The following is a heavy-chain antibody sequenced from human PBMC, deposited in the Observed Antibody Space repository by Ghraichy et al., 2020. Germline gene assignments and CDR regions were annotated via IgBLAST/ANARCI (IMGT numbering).Heavy chain of an antibody. CDR3: ARGSATRNYCSGGSCYPAYWIFDL. CDR2: IYYSGST. D-gene: IGHD2-15*01. Sequence: SQTLSLTCTVSGGSISSYYWSWIRQPPGKGLEWIGYIYYSGSTNSNPSLRGRVTVSLDTSKNQLSLTLTSVTAADTAVYYCARGSATRNYCSGGSCYPAYWIFDLWGRGTLVTVSS. CDR1: GGSISSYY. V-gene: IGHV4-59*01. J-gene: IGHJ2*01.